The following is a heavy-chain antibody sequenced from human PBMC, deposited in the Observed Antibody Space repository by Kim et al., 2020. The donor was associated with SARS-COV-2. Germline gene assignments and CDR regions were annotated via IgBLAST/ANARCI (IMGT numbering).Heavy chain of an antibody. CDR3: AIDRGYSYGYGAFDI. D-gene: IGHD5-18*01. V-gene: IGHV5-51*01. J-gene: IGHJ3*02. CDR1: GYSFTSYW. CDR2: IYPGDSDT. Sequence: GESLKISCKGSGYSFTSYWIGWVRQMPGKGLEWMGIIYPGDSDTRYSPSFQGQVTISADKSISTAYLQWSSLKASDTAMYYCAIDRGYSYGYGAFDIWGQGTMVTVSS.